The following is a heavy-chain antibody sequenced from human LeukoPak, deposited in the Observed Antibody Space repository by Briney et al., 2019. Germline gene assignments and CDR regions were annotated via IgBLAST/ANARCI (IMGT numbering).Heavy chain of an antibody. D-gene: IGHD1-26*01. CDR2: INPSGGST. V-gene: IGHV1-46*01. CDR3: ARPWGGGSYSVHGFCLGY. J-gene: IGHJ4*02. Sequence: ASVKVSCKASGYTFTSYYMHWVRQAPGQGLEWMGIINPSGGSTSYAQKFQGRVTMTRDTSTSTVYMELSSQRSEDTAVYYCARPWGGGSYSVHGFCLGYWGQGTLVTVSS. CDR1: GYTFTSYY.